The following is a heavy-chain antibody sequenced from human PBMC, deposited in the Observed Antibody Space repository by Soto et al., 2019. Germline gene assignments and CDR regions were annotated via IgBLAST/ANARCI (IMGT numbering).Heavy chain of an antibody. D-gene: IGHD3-10*01. CDR3: ARDDFGSAGMDV. J-gene: IGHJ6*02. Sequence: SETLSITCTISGDSFSNYYWSWIRQPAGKGLEWIGRIYPSGTTNYNPSLKSRPTMSRDTSKNQFSLSLRSVTAADTAVYFCARDDFGSAGMDVWGQGTTVTVSS. CDR1: GDSFSNYY. CDR2: IYPSGTT. V-gene: IGHV4-4*07.